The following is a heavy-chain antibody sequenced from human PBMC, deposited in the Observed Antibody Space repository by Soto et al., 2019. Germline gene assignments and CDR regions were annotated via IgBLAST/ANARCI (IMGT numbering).Heavy chain of an antibody. D-gene: IGHD6-19*01. CDR2: ISYDGSNK. CDR3: AKGSSGWEIDY. V-gene: IGHV3-30*18. CDR1: GFTFSSYG. J-gene: IGHJ4*02. Sequence: GGALRLSCAASGFTFSSYGMHWVRQAPGKGLEWVAVISYDGSNKYYADSVKGRFTISRDNSKNTLYLQMNSLRAEDTAVYYCAKGSSGWEIDYWGQGTLVTVSS.